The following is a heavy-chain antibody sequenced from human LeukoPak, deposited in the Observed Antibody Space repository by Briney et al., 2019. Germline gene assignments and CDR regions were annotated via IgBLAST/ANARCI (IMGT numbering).Heavy chain of an antibody. D-gene: IGHD6-19*01. Sequence: ASVKVSCKASGYTFTSYYMHWARQAPGQGLEWMGIINPSGGSTSYAQKFQGRVTMTRDTSTSTVYMELSSLRSEDTAVYYCARPSVAGPLDYWGQGTLVTVSS. CDR1: GYTFTSYY. J-gene: IGHJ4*02. CDR2: INPSGGST. CDR3: ARPSVAGPLDY. V-gene: IGHV1-46*01.